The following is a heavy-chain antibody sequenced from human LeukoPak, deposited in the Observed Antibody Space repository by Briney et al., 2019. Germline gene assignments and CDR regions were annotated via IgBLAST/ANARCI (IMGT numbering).Heavy chain of an antibody. V-gene: IGHV3-15*01. CDR1: FTFSSAW. CDR3: TIDLMAVAGLFDY. D-gene: IGHD6-19*01. J-gene: IGHJ4*02. Sequence: PGGSLRLSCAGFTFSSAWMNWVRQAPGTGLEWVGRIKSKTDGGTTDYAAPVKGRFTISRDDSKNTVYLQMSSVKTEDTGVYYCTIDLMAVAGLFDYWGQGTLVTVSS. CDR2: IKSKTDGGTT.